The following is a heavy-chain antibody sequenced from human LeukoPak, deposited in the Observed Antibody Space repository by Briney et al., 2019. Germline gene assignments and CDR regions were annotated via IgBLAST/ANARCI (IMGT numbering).Heavy chain of an antibody. Sequence: GGSLRLSCAASGFTFSSYAMSWVRQAPGKGLEWVSAISGSGGSTYYADSVKGRFTISRDNSKNTLYLQMNSLRAEDTAVYYCAKALDYDFWSGYYLRAFDIWGQGTMVTVSS. D-gene: IGHD3-3*01. CDR2: ISGSGGST. CDR1: GFTFSSYA. CDR3: AKALDYDFWSGYYLRAFDI. V-gene: IGHV3-23*01. J-gene: IGHJ3*02.